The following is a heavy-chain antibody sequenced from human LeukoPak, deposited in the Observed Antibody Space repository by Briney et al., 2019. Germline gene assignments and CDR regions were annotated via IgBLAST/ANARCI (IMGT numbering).Heavy chain of an antibody. CDR2: ISSSSSYI. Sequence: PGGSLRLSCAGSGFTFSRYNMNWVRQAPGKGLERVSSISSSSSYIYYADSVKGRFTISRDNAQNSLFLQMNSLRAEDTAVYYCARDAQWLVPEGYYYYMDVWGKGTTVTVPS. J-gene: IGHJ6*03. V-gene: IGHV3-21*01. CDR1: GFTFSRYN. D-gene: IGHD6-19*01. CDR3: ARDAQWLVPEGYYYYMDV.